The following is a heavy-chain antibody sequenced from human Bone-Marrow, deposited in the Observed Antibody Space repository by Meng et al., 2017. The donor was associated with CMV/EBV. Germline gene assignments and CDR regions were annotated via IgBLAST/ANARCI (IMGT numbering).Heavy chain of an antibody. J-gene: IGHJ6*02. CDR2: IIPIFGTA. CDR1: GYTFTGYY. Sequence: SVKVSCKASGYTFTGYYMHWVRQAPGQGLEWMGGIIPIFGTANYAQKFQGRVTITTDESTSTAYMELSSLRSEDTAVYYCARLKGMVRGIYGMDVWGQGTTVTVSS. D-gene: IGHD3-10*01. CDR3: ARLKGMVRGIYGMDV. V-gene: IGHV1-69*05.